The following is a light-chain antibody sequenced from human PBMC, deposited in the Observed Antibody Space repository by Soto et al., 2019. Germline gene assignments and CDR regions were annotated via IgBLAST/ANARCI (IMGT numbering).Light chain of an antibody. CDR3: QQFGTLGT. Sequence: EVVLTQSPGTLSLSPWEGATLSCSTSQTVSISFLAWYQQKPGQAPRLLLFDASNRATDIPDRFSGSGSGTDFTLTIGRLEPEDFAVYYCQQFGTLGTFGQGTKVDIK. J-gene: IGKJ1*01. V-gene: IGKV3-20*01. CDR1: QTVSISF. CDR2: DAS.